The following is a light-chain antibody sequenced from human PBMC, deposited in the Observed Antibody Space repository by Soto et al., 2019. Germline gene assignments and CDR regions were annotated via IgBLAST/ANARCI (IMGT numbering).Light chain of an antibody. CDR2: GAS. J-gene: IGKJ5*01. Sequence: EIVLTQSPGPLSFSPGERATLSCRAIQSVSNNYLAWYQQKPGQAPRLLIYGASSRATGIPDRFSGSGSGTDFTLTISSLEPEDFAVYYCQQRSNWLPITFGQGTRLEIK. V-gene: IGKV3D-20*02. CDR1: QSVSNNY. CDR3: QQRSNWLPIT.